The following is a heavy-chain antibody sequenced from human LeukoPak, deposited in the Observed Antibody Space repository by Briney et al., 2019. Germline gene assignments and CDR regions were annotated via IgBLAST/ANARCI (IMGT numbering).Heavy chain of an antibody. CDR1: GYNFAEYW. Sequence: GESLKISCKGSGYNFAEYWIGWVRQMPGKVLEWVAFIYPGDSDRRYSPPFQGQVTVSADKSINTVYLQWGSLKASDTAMYYCARHFYDTSTYYSSFDFWGQGTLVTVSS. V-gene: IGHV5-51*01. CDR3: ARHFYDTSTYYSSFDF. CDR2: IYPGDSDR. D-gene: IGHD2/OR15-2a*01. J-gene: IGHJ4*02.